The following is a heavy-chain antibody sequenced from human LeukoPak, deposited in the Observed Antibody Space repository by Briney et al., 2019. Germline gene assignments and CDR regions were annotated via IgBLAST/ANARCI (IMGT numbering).Heavy chain of an antibody. CDR1: GFTFSSYA. CDR3: AKSAGYYAPFDY. Sequence: GGSLRLSCAASGFTFSSYAMSWVRQAPGKGLEWVSSINAGGATTYYADSVKGRFTVSRDNSKNTLYLQMNSLRAEDTAVYYCAKSAGYYAPFDYWGQGTLVTVSA. CDR2: INAGGATT. D-gene: IGHD3-9*01. V-gene: IGHV3-23*01. J-gene: IGHJ4*02.